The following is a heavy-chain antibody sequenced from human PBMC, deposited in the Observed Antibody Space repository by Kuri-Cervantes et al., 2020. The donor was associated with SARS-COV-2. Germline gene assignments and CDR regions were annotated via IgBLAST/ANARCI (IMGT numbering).Heavy chain of an antibody. CDR1: GGSISSSSYY. CDR2: IYYSGST. V-gene: IGHV4-39*01. Sequence: ESLKISCTVSGGSISSSSYYWGWIRQPPGKGLEWIGSIYYSGSTYYNPSLKSRVTISVDTSKNQFSLKLSSVTAADTALYYCARQLYYYDSRSHLRGSLDLWGRGAQGTVSS. J-gene: IGHJ2*01. D-gene: IGHD3-22*01. CDR3: ARQLYYYDSRSHLRGSLDL.